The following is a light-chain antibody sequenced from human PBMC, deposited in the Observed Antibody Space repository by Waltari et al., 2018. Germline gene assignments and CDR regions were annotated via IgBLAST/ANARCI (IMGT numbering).Light chain of an antibody. CDR2: EVS. V-gene: IGLV2-14*01. CDR1: DVTFVLIT. CDR3: SSYTTSSAPGV. J-gene: IGLJ1*01. Sequence: QSALTHLASLPAPLGQPTTFPSPGPDVTFVLITFVPCHQKPPGKAPHLIIYEVSNRPSGISNRFSASKSGNPASLTISGLQAEDEADYYCSSYTTSSAPGVFGTGTRVTVL.